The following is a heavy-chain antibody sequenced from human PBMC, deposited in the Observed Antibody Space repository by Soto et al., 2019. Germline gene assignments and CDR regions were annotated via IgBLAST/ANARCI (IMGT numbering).Heavy chain of an antibody. J-gene: IGHJ6*03. D-gene: IGHD6-25*01. CDR2: IYYSGST. CDR3: ARDQRYPGPSYYYYCYYMDV. CDR1: GGSISSYY. Sequence: SETLSLTCTVSGGSISSYYWSWIRQPPGKGLEWIGYIYYSGSTNYNPSLKSRVTISVDTSKNQFSLKLSSVTAADTAVYYCARDQRYPGPSYYYYCYYMDVWGKGTTVTVSS. V-gene: IGHV4-59*01.